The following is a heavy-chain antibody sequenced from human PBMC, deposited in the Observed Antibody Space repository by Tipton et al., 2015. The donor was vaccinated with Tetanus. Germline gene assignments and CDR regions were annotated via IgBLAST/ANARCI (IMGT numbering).Heavy chain of an antibody. D-gene: IGHD2-15*01. CDR3: ARDQGGNSDY. Sequence: VQLVQSGGGLIQPGGSLRLSCAASGFTVSSNYMSWVRQAPGKGLEWIGYIYYSGSTNYNPSLKSRVTISVDTSKNQFSLKLSSVTAADTAVYYCARDQGGNSDYWGQGTLVTVSS. V-gene: IGHV4-59*02. CDR2: IYYSGST. J-gene: IGHJ4*02. CDR1: GFTVSSNY.